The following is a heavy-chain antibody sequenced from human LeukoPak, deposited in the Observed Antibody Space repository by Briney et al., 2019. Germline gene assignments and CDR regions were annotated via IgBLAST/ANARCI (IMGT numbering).Heavy chain of an antibody. D-gene: IGHD2-2*01. CDR3: ARALPAASHTSFDN. V-gene: IGHV3-66*01. Sequence: GGSLRLSCAASGFTVSDNYMSWVRQAPGKGLEWVSIIYSGGSTYYADSVKGRFTISRDISKNTFYLQMNSLRVEDTAVFYCARALPAASHTSFDNWGQGTLVTVSS. CDR1: GFTVSDNY. J-gene: IGHJ4*02. CDR2: IYSGGST.